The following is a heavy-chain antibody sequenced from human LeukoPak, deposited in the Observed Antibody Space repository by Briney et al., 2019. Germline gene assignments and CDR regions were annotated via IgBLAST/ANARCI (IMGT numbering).Heavy chain of an antibody. V-gene: IGHV3-23*01. D-gene: IGHD2-2*02. Sequence: PGGSLRLSCAASGFTFSNYAFSWVRQAPGQGLEWVSGISGSGMTTFYADSVKGRFTISRDNSKNTVLLQMNSLSAEDTAVYFCAKDDQYPYYYGMDVWGQGTTVTVSS. CDR3: AKDDQYPYYYGMDV. CDR2: ISGSGMTT. J-gene: IGHJ6*02. CDR1: GFTFSNYA.